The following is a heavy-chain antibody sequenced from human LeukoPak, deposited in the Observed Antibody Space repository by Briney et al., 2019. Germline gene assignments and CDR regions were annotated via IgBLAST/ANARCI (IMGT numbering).Heavy chain of an antibody. CDR2: IYHSGST. D-gene: IGHD3-16*01. V-gene: IGHV4-30-2*01. J-gene: IGHJ5*02. Sequence: PSDSLSLTCAVSGDSMSSVGNSWSWIRQPPGKGLEWIGYIYHSGSTYYNPSLKSRVTISVDRSKNQFSLKLSSVTAADTAVYYCARHYGPWGQGTLVTVSS. CDR3: ARHYGP. CDR1: GDSMSSVGNS.